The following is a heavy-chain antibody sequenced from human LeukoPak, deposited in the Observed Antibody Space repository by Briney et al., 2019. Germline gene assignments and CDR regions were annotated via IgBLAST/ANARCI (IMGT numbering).Heavy chain of an antibody. J-gene: IGHJ4*02. CDR2: MSSSRSFL. V-gene: IGHV3-21*01. Sequence: GGSLRLSCAVSGFTLSSYSKNWVRQARGKGVEGVSYMSSSRSFLYYAYSVKRRFTISKDNPKSSLYPQINNLSAEDTSVYYCARNAAFGLGIVVLVAPTHYFDYWGQGTLVTVSS. CDR3: ARNAAFGLGIVVLVAPTHYFDY. CDR1: GFTLSSYS. D-gene: IGHD2-15*01.